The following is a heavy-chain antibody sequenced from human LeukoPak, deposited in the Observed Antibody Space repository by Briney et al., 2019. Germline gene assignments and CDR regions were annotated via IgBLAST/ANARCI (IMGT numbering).Heavy chain of an antibody. D-gene: IGHD4-11*01. CDR3: ARGLQIGFLEY. CDR2: IVPIFGTA. V-gene: IGHV1-69*13. J-gene: IGHJ4*02. Sequence: SVKVSCKASGGTFSSYSISWVRQAPGQGLEWMGGIVPIFGTADYAQKFQGRVTITADESTSTAYMELSSLRSEDTAVYYCARGLQIGFLEYWGQGTLVTVSS. CDR1: GGTFSSYS.